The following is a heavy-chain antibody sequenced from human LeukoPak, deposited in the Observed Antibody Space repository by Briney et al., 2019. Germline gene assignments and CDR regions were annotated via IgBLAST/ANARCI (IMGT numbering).Heavy chain of an antibody. CDR2: ISGNTRNI. D-gene: IGHD1-26*01. V-gene: IGHV3-23*01. CDR3: TTGFGGSYPGPDY. Sequence: PGGSLRLSCAASGFIFDSYAMSWVRQAPGKGLEWVSAISGNTRNIYYADSVKGRFTISRDNSKNTLYLQMNSLRVEDTAVYYCTTGFGGSYPGPDYWGQGTLVTVSS. CDR1: GFIFDSYA. J-gene: IGHJ4*02.